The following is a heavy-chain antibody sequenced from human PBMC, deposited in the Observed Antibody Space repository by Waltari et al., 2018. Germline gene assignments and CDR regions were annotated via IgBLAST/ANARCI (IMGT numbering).Heavy chain of an antibody. CDR2: ISSSSSTR. CDR1: GFTFSSYS. Sequence: EVQLVESGGGLVQPGGSLRLSCAASGFTFSSYSMNWVRQAPGKGLEWVSYISSSSSTRYYADSGKGRFTISRDNAKNSLYLQMNSLRAEDTAVYYCARAGGYYYDSSGLYWGQGTLVTVSS. CDR3: ARAGGYYYDSSGLY. J-gene: IGHJ4*02. V-gene: IGHV3-48*04. D-gene: IGHD3-22*01.